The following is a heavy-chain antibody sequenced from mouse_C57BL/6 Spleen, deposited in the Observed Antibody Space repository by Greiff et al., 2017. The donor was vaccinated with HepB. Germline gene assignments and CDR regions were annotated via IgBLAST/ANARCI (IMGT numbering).Heavy chain of an antibody. CDR1: GYTFTDYY. D-gene: IGHD1-3*01. CDR2: IYPGSGNT. Sequence: VQLQQSGAELVRPGASVKLSCKASGYTFTDYYINWVKQRPGQGLEWIARIYPGSGNTYYNEKFKGKATLTAEKSSSTAYMQLSSLTSEDSAVYFCARESPKRYYAMDYWGQGTSVTVSS. V-gene: IGHV1-76*01. J-gene: IGHJ4*01. CDR3: ARESPKRYYAMDY.